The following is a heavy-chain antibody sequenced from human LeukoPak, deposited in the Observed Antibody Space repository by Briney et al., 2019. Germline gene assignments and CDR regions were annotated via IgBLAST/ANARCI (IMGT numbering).Heavy chain of an antibody. CDR2: ISYDGSNK. Sequence: SGGSLRLSCAASGFTFSSYAMHWVRQAPGKGLEWVAVISYDGSNKYYADSVKGRFTISRDNSKNTLYLQMNSLRAEDTAVYYCAKDATLQHWGQGTLVTVSS. J-gene: IGHJ1*01. CDR1: GFTFSSYA. V-gene: IGHV3-30*04. CDR3: AKDATLQH.